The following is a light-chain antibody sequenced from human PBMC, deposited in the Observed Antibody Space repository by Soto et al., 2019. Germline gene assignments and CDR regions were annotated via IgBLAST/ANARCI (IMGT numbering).Light chain of an antibody. V-gene: IGLV4-69*02. CDR1: SGHSNYA. Sequence: QPVLTQSPSASASLGASVKLTCTLRSGHSNYAIAWHQQQSEKGPRYLMKLNSDVSHSKGDGIPDRFSGSSSGAERYLTISSLQSEDEADYHCQTWGSGIVVFGGGTKVTVL. J-gene: IGLJ2*01. CDR2: LNSDVSH. CDR3: QTWGSGIVV.